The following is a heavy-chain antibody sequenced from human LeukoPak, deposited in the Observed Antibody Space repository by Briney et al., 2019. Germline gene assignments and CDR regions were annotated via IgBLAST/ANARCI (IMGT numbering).Heavy chain of an antibody. J-gene: IGHJ4*02. CDR1: GFTFDDYA. CDR2: ISWNSGSI. V-gene: IGHV3-9*01. D-gene: IGHD3-16*02. Sequence: GGSLRLSCVASGFTFDDYAMHWVRQAPGKGLEWVSGISWNSGSIGYADSVKGRFTISRDNAKNSLYLQMNSLRAEDTALYYCAKDLRLGELSSSFDYWGQGTLVTVSS. CDR3: AKDLRLGELSSSFDY.